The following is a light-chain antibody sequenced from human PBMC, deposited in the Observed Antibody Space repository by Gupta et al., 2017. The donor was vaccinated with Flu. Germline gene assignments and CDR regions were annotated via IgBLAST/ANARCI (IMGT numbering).Light chain of an antibody. Sequence: SITISCTGTSSDIGKYKYVSWYQQHPGAAPKRVVYEVSKRPSGASNRFSGSKSGNTAFLTISGLQAEDEAEYYCSSYTTHVTRVFGTGTKVTVL. J-gene: IGLJ1*01. CDR3: SSYTTHVTRV. CDR1: SSDIGKYKY. CDR2: EVS. V-gene: IGLV2-14*01.